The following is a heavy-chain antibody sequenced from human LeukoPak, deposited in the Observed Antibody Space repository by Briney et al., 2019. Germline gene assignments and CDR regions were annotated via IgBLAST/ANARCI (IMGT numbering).Heavy chain of an antibody. CDR1: GFTFSSYA. J-gene: IGHJ6*03. Sequence: GGSLRLSCAASGFTFSSYAMTWVRQAPGKGLEWVSAISGSGGTTYYADSVKGRFTISRDNSKNTLYQQMNSLRAEDTAVYYCAKNQRGQGEYYYYMDVWGKGTTVTVSS. D-gene: IGHD5-24*01. V-gene: IGHV3-23*01. CDR2: ISGSGGTT. CDR3: AKNQRGQGEYYYYMDV.